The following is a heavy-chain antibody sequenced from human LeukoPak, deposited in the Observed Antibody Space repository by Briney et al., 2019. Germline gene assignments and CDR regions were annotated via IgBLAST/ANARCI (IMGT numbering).Heavy chain of an antibody. CDR3: ARDGSPGDIWTDFCPTDY. V-gene: IGHV3-48*03. D-gene: IGHD3-9*01. CDR1: GFTYSSYE. J-gene: IGHJ4*02. CDR2: ITGSGGNV. Sequence: GGSLRLSCARSGFTYSSYEMNWVRQAPGKGLEWVAYITGSGGNVYYADSVKGRFTISRDNGKNSLYLQMNSLRAEDTAIYYCARDGSPGDIWTDFCPTDYWGQGALVTVSS.